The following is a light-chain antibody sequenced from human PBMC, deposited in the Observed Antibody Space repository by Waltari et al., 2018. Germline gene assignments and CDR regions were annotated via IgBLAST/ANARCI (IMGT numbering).Light chain of an antibody. CDR2: GVS. Sequence: QSALTQPASVSGSPGQSITISCTGTSSEVGGYNYVSWYQQYPGKAPQLMIYGVSYRPSGISNRFSGSKSGNTATLTISGLQAEDEADYYCSSYTSTKTGVFGTGTKVTVL. CDR1: SSEVGGYNY. J-gene: IGLJ1*01. V-gene: IGLV2-14*01. CDR3: SSYTSTKTGV.